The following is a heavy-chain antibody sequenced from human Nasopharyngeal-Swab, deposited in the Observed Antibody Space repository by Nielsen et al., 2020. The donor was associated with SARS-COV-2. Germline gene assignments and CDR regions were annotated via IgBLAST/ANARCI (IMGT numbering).Heavy chain of an antibody. V-gene: IGHV1-69*04. CDR3: AREGEYGAYDAPDY. D-gene: IGHD5-12*01. J-gene: IGHJ4*02. CDR1: GDTFTNSA. Sequence: SVKDSCKTSGDTFTNSAISWVRQDPGQGLEWRGRIVPALGLPNYAQKFRGRVTISADRSTTTSYLELSSLRSEDTAIYYCAREGEYGAYDAPDYWGQGTLVTVSS. CDR2: IVPALGLP.